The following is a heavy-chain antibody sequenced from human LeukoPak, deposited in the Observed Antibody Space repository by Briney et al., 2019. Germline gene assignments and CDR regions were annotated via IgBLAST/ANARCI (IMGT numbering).Heavy chain of an antibody. Sequence: SETLSLTCAVYGGSFSGYYWSWIRQPPGKGLEWIGEINHSGSTNYNPSLKSRVTISVDTSKNQFSLKLSSVTAADTAVYYCARGRSNDSGYVLRVYFDYWGQGTLVTVSS. J-gene: IGHJ4*02. CDR1: GGSFSGYY. V-gene: IGHV4-34*01. D-gene: IGHD5-12*01. CDR2: INHSGST. CDR3: ARGRSNDSGYVLRVYFDY.